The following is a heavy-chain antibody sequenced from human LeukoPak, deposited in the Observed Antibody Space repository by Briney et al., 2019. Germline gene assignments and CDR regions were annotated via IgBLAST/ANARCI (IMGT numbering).Heavy chain of an antibody. CDR2: ISGSGGST. V-gene: IGHV3-23*01. D-gene: IGHD3-22*01. CDR3: AQDQNMIVVVISN. Sequence: TGGSLRLSCAASGFTFSSYAMTWVRQAPGKGLEWVSAISGSGGSTYYADSVKGRLTTSRDNSKNTLYLQLNSLKAEDTAVYYCAQDQNMIVVVISNWGQGTLVTVSS. J-gene: IGHJ4*02. CDR1: GFTFSSYA.